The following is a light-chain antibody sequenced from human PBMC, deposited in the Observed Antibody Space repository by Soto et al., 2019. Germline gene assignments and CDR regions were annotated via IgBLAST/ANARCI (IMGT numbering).Light chain of an antibody. J-gene: IGKJ2*02. CDR2: DAS. CDR3: KQRSNWPLPWT. Sequence: EIVLTQSPATLSLSPGERATLSCRASQSVSSYLAWYQQKPGQAPRLLIYDASNRATGIPARFSGSGSVTDFTLNISSLEPEDFAVYYCKQRSNWPLPWTFGQGTKLEIK. CDR1: QSVSSY. V-gene: IGKV3-11*01.